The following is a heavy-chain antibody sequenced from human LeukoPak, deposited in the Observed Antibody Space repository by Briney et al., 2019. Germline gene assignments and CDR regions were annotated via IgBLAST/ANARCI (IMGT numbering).Heavy chain of an antibody. CDR3: ARDVETSGRYGYLGY. J-gene: IGHJ4*02. Sequence: GRSLRLSCAASGFTFSTYAMHWVRQAPGKGLEWVAVISYDGSSTYSADSVKGRFTISRDNSKNTLFLQMNSLRAEDTAVYYCARDVETSGRYGYLGYWGQGSLVTVSS. D-gene: IGHD6-19*01. CDR1: GFTFSTYA. V-gene: IGHV3-30-3*01. CDR2: ISYDGSST.